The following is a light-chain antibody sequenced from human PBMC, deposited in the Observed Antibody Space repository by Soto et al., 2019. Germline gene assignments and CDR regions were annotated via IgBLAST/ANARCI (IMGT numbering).Light chain of an antibody. CDR1: QSVGSSN. V-gene: IGKV3-20*01. CDR2: GAS. CDR3: QQYGSSSRT. Sequence: EILLTQSPARLSLSQGESANLCGSVSQSVGSSNLAWYQQKPGLAPRILIFGASGRATGIPDRFSGSGSGTDFTLTISRLEPEDFAVYYCQQYGSSSRTFGGGTKVDI. J-gene: IGKJ4*01.